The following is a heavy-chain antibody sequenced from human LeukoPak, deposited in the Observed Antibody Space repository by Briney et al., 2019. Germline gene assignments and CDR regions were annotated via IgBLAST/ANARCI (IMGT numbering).Heavy chain of an antibody. CDR2: ISSSSSTI. J-gene: IGHJ4*02. CDR3: ARDGRRPPYYFDY. V-gene: IGHV3-48*01. CDR1: GFTFSSYS. D-gene: IGHD3/OR15-3a*01. Sequence: GGSLRLSCAASGFTFSSYSMNWVRQAPGKGLEWVSYISSSSSTIYYADSVKGRFTISRDNAKNSLYLKMNSRRAEDTAVYYCARDGRRPPYYFDYWGQGTLVTVSS.